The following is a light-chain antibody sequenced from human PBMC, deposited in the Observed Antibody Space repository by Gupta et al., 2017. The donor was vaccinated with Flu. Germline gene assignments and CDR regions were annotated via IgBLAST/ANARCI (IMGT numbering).Light chain of an antibody. CDR1: YSNIGSNY. Sequence: QSVPTQPPYWSVTPGQRLSTPSPGSYSNIGSNYVYWYQQLPAMAPKLLIYKNNRRPSGVPDRFSGSKSGTSASLAISGLRAEDEADYYCAAWDDSLSGPVFAGGTKLTVL. J-gene: IGLJ2*01. CDR3: AAWDDSLSGPV. CDR2: KNN. V-gene: IGLV1-47*01.